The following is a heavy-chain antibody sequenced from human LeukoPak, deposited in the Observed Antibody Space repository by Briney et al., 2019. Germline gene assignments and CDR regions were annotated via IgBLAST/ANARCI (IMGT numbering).Heavy chain of an antibody. V-gene: IGHV3-74*01. D-gene: IGHD3-10*01. CDR1: GFTFSSYW. CDR3: ARARPFTVLGRSGEYFQH. CDR2: INTDGSST. Sequence: GGSLRLSCAASGFTFSSYWMHWVRQAPGKGLVWVSRINTDGSSTSYADSVKGRFTISRDNAKNSLYLQMNSLRAEDTAVYYCARARPFTVLGRSGEYFQHWGQGALVTVSS. J-gene: IGHJ1*01.